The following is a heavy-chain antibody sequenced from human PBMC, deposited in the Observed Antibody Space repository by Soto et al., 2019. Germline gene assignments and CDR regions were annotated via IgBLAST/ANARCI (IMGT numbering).Heavy chain of an antibody. D-gene: IGHD5-18*01. V-gene: IGHV1-69*13. CDR2: IIPIFGTA. Sequence: WASVKVSCKXSGGTFSSYAISWVRQAPGQGLEWMGGIIPIFGTANYAQKFQGRVTITADESTSTAYMELSSLRSEDTAVYYCASKGIQLWTLDYWGQGTLVTVSS. CDR3: ASKGIQLWTLDY. CDR1: GGTFSSYA. J-gene: IGHJ4*02.